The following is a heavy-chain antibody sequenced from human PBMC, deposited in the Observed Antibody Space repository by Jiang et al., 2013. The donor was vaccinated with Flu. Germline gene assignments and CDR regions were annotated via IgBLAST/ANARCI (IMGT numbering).Heavy chain of an antibody. Sequence: PGLVKPSETLSLTCTVSGGSISGYYWSWIGQPAGKGLEWIGRVYTSGSPNYNPSLKSRVTMSLDTSKNQFSLKLKLTSVTAADTAVYYCARHHQRQQLSVDYWGQGTLVTVSS. CDR1: GGSISGYY. V-gene: IGHV4-4*07. CDR2: VYTSGSP. D-gene: IGHD6-13*01. J-gene: IGHJ4*02. CDR3: ARHHQRQQLSVDY.